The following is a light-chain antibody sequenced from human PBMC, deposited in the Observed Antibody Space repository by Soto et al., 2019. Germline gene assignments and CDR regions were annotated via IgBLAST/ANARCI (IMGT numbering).Light chain of an antibody. Sequence: ASVGDRVTLTCRASQSVLSWLAWYQQKPGKAPKLLIYKATTLDSGVPSRFSGSGSGTEFTLTISSLQPDDFATYYCQEYHTFWTFGQGTKVDIK. CDR1: QSVLSW. CDR3: QEYHTFWT. CDR2: KAT. J-gene: IGKJ1*01. V-gene: IGKV1-5*03.